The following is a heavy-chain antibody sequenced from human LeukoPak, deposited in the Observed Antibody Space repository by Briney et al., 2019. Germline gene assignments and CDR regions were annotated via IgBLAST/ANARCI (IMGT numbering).Heavy chain of an antibody. Sequence: PGGSLRLSCAASGFTFSSYAMSWVRQAPGKGLEWVSAISGSGGSTYYADSVKGRFTISRDNSKNTLYLQMNSLRAEDTAVYYCAKAADDIVATTINYYYYYMDVWGQGTLVTVSS. V-gene: IGHV3-23*01. J-gene: IGHJ6*03. CDR3: AKAADDIVATTINYYYYYMDV. CDR2: ISGSGGST. D-gene: IGHD5-12*01. CDR1: GFTFSSYA.